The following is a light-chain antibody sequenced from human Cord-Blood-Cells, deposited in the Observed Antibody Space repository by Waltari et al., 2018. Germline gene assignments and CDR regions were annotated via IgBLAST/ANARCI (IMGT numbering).Light chain of an antibody. CDR1: QSVSSY. CDR3: QQRSNWPPIT. V-gene: IGKV3-11*01. J-gene: IGKJ5*01. Sequence: EIVLTQSPATLSLSPGERAHLSCRASQSVSSYLAWYQQKPGQAPRLLIYDASNRATGTPARFSGSGSGTDFTLTISSLEPEDFAVYYCQQRSNWPPITFGQGTRLEIK. CDR2: DAS.